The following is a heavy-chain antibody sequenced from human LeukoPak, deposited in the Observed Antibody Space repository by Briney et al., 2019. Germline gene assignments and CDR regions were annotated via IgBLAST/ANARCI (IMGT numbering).Heavy chain of an antibody. D-gene: IGHD1-26*01. CDR2: IYYGGST. CDR1: GGSISSYY. J-gene: IGHJ5*02. Sequence: PSETLSLTCTVSGGSISSYYWNWIRQPPGKGLEWIGYIYYGGSTNYNPSLRSRVTISLDTSKNQFSLKLNSVTAADTAVYYCARSELKWFDPWGQGTLVTVSS. CDR3: ARSELKWFDP. V-gene: IGHV4-59*08.